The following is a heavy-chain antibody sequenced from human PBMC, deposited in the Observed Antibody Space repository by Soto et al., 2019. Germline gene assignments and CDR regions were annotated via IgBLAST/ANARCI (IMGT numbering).Heavy chain of an antibody. CDR3: ARDPRVLNYYGMDG. CDR2: ISSSSSYI. D-gene: IGHD3-10*01. J-gene: IGHJ6*02. Sequence: GGSLRLSCAASGFTFSSYSMNWVRQAPGKGLEWVSSISSSSSYIYYADSVKGRFTISRDNAKNSLYLQMNSLRAEDTAVYYCARDPRVLNYYGMDGWGQGTTVTVSS. V-gene: IGHV3-21*01. CDR1: GFTFSSYS.